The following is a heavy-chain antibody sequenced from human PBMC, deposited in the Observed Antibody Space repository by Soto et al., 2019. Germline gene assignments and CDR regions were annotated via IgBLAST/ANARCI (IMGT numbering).Heavy chain of an antibody. D-gene: IGHD6-13*01. J-gene: IGHJ6*02. CDR3: ARDSHSSSPLVFYGMDV. Sequence: SVKVSCKASGGTFSSYAISWVRQAPGQGLEWMGGIIPIFGTANYAQKFQDRVTITADESTSTAYMGLSSLRSGDTAVYYCARDSHSSSPLVFYGMDVWGQGTTVTVSS. CDR2: IIPIFGTA. V-gene: IGHV1-69*13. CDR1: GGTFSSYA.